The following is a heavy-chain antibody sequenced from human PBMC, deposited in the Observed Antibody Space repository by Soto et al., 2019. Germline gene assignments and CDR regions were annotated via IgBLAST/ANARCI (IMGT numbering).Heavy chain of an antibody. J-gene: IGHJ3*02. CDR3: AKSYYDSSGYYRSPGAFDI. V-gene: IGHV3-48*01. Sequence: GFLRLSCAGSGFPFRSYRVNSVRQTPCKGLEWGSYISSSNRTINYADSVKGRFTISRDNSKNTVYLQMNSLRAEDTAVYYCAKSYYDSSGYYRSPGAFDIWGQGTMVTVSS. CDR1: GFPFRSYR. D-gene: IGHD3-22*01. CDR2: ISSSNRTI.